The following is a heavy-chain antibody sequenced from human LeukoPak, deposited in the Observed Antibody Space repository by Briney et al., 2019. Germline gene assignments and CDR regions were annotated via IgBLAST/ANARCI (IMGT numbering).Heavy chain of an antibody. D-gene: IGHD2-2*01. V-gene: IGHV3-7*01. Sequence: GGSLRLSCVASGFSLRNYWMSWLRQAPGKGLEWVANIKQDESEKYYVDSVKGRFTISRDNDKNSLYLQMNSLRAEDTAVYYCARALDSSSSRYQAFEYWGQGTLVAVSS. CDR2: IKQDESEK. CDR1: GFSLRNYW. J-gene: IGHJ4*02. CDR3: ARALDSSSSRYQAFEY.